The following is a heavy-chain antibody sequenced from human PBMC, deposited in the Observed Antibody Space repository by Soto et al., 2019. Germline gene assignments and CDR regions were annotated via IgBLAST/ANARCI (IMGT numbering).Heavy chain of an antibody. V-gene: IGHV3-48*01. J-gene: IGHJ4*02. Sequence: EVQLVESGGGLVQPGGALRLSCVASGFSLSTYSMNWVSQAPGKGLEWVSYIMSSGSTIYYADSVKGRFTISRDTAKNSLYLQMNHLIAEDTAVYYCARDPHALDYGGQGTLVTVSS. CDR3: ARDPHALDY. CDR1: GFSLSTYS. CDR2: IMSSGSTI. D-gene: IGHD2-8*01.